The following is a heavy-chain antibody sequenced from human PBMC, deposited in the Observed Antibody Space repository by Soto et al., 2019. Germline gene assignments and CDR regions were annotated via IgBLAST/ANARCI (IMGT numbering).Heavy chain of an antibody. D-gene: IGHD6-13*01. J-gene: IGHJ5*02. CDR2: IYYSGST. CDR3: ASTAPLTIAATGTWFDP. V-gene: IGHV4-39*01. Sequence: ETLSLTCTVSGGSISSSSYYWGWIRQPPGKGLEWIGSIYYSGSTYYNPSLKSRVTISVDTSKNQFSLKLSSVTAADTAVYYCASTAPLTIAATGTWFDPWGQGTLVTVSS. CDR1: GGSISSSSYY.